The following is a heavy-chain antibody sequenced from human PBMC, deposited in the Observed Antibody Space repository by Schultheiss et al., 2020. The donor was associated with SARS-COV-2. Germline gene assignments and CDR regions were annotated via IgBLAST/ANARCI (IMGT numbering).Heavy chain of an antibody. CDR2: FYYDGST. J-gene: IGHJ6*02. V-gene: IGHV4-59*11. D-gene: IGHD5-12*01. CDR1: GGSISSHS. Sequence: SETLSLTCTVSGGSISSHSWSWIRQPPGKGLDYIGFFYYDGSTNYSPSLKSRVTISLDTSKNQFSLKLSSVTAADTAVYYCARGGYSGYYGMDVWGQGTTVTVSS. CDR3: ARGGYSGYYGMDV.